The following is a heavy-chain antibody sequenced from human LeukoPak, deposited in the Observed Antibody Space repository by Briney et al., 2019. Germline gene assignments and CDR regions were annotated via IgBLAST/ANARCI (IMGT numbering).Heavy chain of an antibody. CDR2: IYYSGST. Sequence: SETQSLTCTVSGGSISSYYWSWIRQPPGKGLEWIGYIYYSGSTNYNPSLKSRVTISVDTSKNQFSLKLSSVTAADTAVYYCARDRGRMVWFDPWGQGTLVTVSS. CDR3: ARDRGRMVWFDP. J-gene: IGHJ5*02. CDR1: GGSISSYY. V-gene: IGHV4-59*01. D-gene: IGHD2-8*01.